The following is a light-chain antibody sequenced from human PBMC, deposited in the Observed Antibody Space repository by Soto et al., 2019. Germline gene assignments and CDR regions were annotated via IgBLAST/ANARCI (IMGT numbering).Light chain of an antibody. J-gene: IGLJ2*01. CDR2: DVD. Sequence: QSALTQPAAVSGSPGQSITISCSGSGNDVATYNLVSWYQQEPGKAPKLMIFDVDKRPSGISNRFSGSKSGSTASLTISGLQAEDEADYFCCSYAGGGTFLFGGGTKLTVL. V-gene: IGLV2-23*02. CDR3: CSYAGGGTFL. CDR1: GNDVATYNL.